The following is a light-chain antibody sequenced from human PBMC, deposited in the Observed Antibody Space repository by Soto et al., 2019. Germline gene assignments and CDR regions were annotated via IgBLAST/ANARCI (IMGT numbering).Light chain of an antibody. CDR3: QQYHALPYT. V-gene: IGKV1-33*01. CDR2: GAS. J-gene: IGKJ2*01. Sequence: DIQVTQSPSSLSASVGDRVTITCQASQGISRYLDWYQQKPGQAPKVLIYGASNLIRGVSSRFSGSGSGTHFTFTITSLQPEDFATYYCQQYHALPYTFGQGTKLDIK. CDR1: QGISRY.